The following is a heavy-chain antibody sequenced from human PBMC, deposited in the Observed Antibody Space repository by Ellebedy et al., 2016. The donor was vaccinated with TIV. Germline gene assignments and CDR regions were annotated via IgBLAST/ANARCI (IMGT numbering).Heavy chain of an antibody. J-gene: IGHJ4*02. CDR1: GFTFSSYG. Sequence: GGSLRLXXAASGFTFSSYGMHWVRQAPGKGLEWVAVIWYDGSNKYYADSVKGRFTISRDNSKNTLYLQMNSLRAEDTAVYYCASGDPSYWGQGTLVTVSS. V-gene: IGHV3-33*01. CDR2: IWYDGSNK. D-gene: IGHD2-21*02. CDR3: ASGDPSY.